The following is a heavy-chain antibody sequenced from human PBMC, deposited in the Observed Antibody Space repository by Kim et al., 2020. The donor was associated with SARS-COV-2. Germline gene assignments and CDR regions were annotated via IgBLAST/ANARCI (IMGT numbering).Heavy chain of an antibody. D-gene: IGHD1-26*01. CDR3: ARDKKWELQLYYYYGMDV. CDR2: ISSSSSYI. Sequence: GGSLRLSCAASGFTFSSYSMNWVRQAPGKGLEWVSSISSSSSYIYYADSVKGRFTISRDNAKNSLYLQMNSLRAEDTAVYYCARDKKWELQLYYYYGMDVWGQGTTVTVSS. J-gene: IGHJ6*02. CDR1: GFTFSSYS. V-gene: IGHV3-21*01.